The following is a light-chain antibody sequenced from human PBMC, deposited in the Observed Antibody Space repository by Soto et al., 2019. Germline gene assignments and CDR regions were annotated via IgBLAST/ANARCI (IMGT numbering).Light chain of an antibody. CDR3: TSYAGSNNFFYV. Sequence: QSALTQPPSASGSPGQSVTISCTGTSSDVGGYNYVSWYQQHPGKAPKLMIYEVSKRPSGVPDRFSGSKSGNTASLTVSELQAEDEADYYCTSYAGSNNFFYVFGTGTKVTVL. CDR2: EVS. CDR1: SSDVGGYNY. V-gene: IGLV2-8*01. J-gene: IGLJ1*01.